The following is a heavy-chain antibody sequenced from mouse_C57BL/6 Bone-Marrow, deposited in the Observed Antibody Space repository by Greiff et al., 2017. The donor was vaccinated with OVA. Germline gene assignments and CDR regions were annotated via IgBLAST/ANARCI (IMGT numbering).Heavy chain of an antibody. CDR1: EYEFPSHD. CDR2: INSDGGST. CDR3: ARRAYSNYDWYFDV. J-gene: IGHJ1*03. V-gene: IGHV5-2*01. Sequence: VQLKESGGGLVQPGESLKLSCESNEYEFPSHDMSWVRKTPEKRLELVAAINSDGGSTYYPDTMERRFIISRDHTKKTLDLQRSSLRSEGTALYYCARRAYSNYDWYFDVWGTGTTVTVSA. D-gene: IGHD2-5*01.